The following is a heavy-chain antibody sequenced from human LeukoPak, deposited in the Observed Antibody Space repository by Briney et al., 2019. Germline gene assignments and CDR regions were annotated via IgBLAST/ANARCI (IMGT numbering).Heavy chain of an antibody. CDR1: GGPISSGGYY. CDR3: ARVPPGYSSSWYVGFDY. V-gene: IGHV4-31*03. Sequence: SETLSLTCTVSGGPISSGGYYWSWIRQHPGKGLEWIGYIYYSGSTYYNPSLKSRVTISVDTSKDQFSLKLSSVTAADTAVYYCARVPPGYSSSWYVGFDYWGQGTLVTVSS. CDR2: IYYSGST. D-gene: IGHD6-13*01. J-gene: IGHJ4*02.